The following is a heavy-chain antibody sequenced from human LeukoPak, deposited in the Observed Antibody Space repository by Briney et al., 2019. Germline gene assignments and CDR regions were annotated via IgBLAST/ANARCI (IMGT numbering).Heavy chain of an antibody. CDR2: TYYRSKWHN. CDR1: GVSVSSNRVA. D-gene: IGHD3-10*01. Sequence: SQTLSLTCAISGVSVSSNRVAWHWIRQSPSRVLEWLGRTYYRSKWHNDYAVSVRSRITTNPDTSEKRFSRQLNAVTPDETSGYCCARGGVPTVILHYWGQGNLVTVSS. J-gene: IGHJ4*02. V-gene: IGHV6-1*01. CDR3: ARGGVPTVILHY.